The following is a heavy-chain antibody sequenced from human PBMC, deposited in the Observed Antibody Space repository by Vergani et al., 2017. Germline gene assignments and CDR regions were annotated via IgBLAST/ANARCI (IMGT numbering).Heavy chain of an antibody. CDR3: ARTGQRWLQPPGGY. J-gene: IGHJ4*02. CDR1: GRSISSTSSY. D-gene: IGHD5-24*01. Sequence: QLQLQESGPGLVKPSETLSLTCTVSGRSISSTSSYWGWIRQPPGKGLEWIGSIYYSGSTYYNPSLKSRVTISVDTSKNQFSLRLSSLTAADTAVYYCARTGQRWLQPPGGYWGQGTLVTVSS. CDR2: IYYSGST. V-gene: IGHV4-39*01.